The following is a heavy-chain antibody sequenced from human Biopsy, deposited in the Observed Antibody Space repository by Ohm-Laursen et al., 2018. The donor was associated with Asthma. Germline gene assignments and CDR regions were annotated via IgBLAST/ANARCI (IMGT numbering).Heavy chain of an antibody. D-gene: IGHD5-24*01. Sequence: ASVKVSCKASGYTFRSYGVSWVRQASGQGLEWMGWISPFTGDTHFGQKFQGRVTMTTDTSTDTAYMELRSLRSDDTAVYYCARHPYNFGGFDYWGQGTLVTVSS. CDR1: GYTFRSYG. CDR3: ARHPYNFGGFDY. V-gene: IGHV1-18*04. J-gene: IGHJ4*02. CDR2: ISPFTGDT.